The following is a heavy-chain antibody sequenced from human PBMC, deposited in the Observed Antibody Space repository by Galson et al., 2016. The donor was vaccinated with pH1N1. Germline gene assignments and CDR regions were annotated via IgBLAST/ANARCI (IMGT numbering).Heavy chain of an antibody. CDR1: GASISTGDYY. Sequence: TLSLTCTVSGASISTGDYYWSWIRQPPGKGLEWIGDIYESGITHYSSFLKSRLSISVDTSKSQFSLRLTSVTAADAAVYYCARGIRGSFPDRTYYFDSWGQGTLVTVSS. J-gene: IGHJ4*01. CDR3: ARGIRGSFPDRTYYFDS. CDR2: IYESGIT. D-gene: IGHD1-26*01. V-gene: IGHV4-30-4*01.